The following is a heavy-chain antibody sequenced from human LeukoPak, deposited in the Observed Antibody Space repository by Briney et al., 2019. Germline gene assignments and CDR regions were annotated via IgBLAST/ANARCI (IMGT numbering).Heavy chain of an antibody. CDR3: ARGDDILTGSPFDY. V-gene: IGHV1-69*05. D-gene: IGHD3-9*01. CDR1: GYTFTSYD. J-gene: IGHJ4*02. Sequence: ASVKVSCKASGYTFTSYDINWVRQAPGQGLEWMGGIIPIFGTANYAQKFQGRVTITTDESTSTAYMELSSLRSEETAVYYCARGDDILTGSPFDYWGQGTLVTVSS. CDR2: IIPIFGTA.